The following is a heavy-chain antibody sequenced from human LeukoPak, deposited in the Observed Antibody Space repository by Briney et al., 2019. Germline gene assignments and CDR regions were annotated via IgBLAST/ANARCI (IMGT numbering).Heavy chain of an antibody. CDR1: GGSISSSSYY. D-gene: IGHD4-17*01. CDR2: IYYSGST. CDR3: ARSTVTKYDY. Sequence: SETLSLTCTVSGGSISSSSYYWGWVRQPPGKGLEWIGSIYYSGSTYYNPSLKSRVTIFVDTSKNQFSLKLSSVTAADTAVYYCARSTVTKYDYWGQGTLVTVSS. V-gene: IGHV4-39*01. J-gene: IGHJ4*02.